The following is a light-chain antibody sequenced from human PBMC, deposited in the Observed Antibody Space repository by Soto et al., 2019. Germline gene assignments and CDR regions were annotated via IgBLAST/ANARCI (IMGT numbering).Light chain of an antibody. CDR3: HQYNRYLT. CDR1: QSISSW. J-gene: IGKJ1*01. CDR2: DAS. Sequence: DIQMTQSPSTLSASVGDRVTITCRASQSISSWLAWYQQKPGKAPKLLIYDASSLESGVPSRFSGSGSGSEFTLTISSLQPEDFAIYYCHQYNRYLTFGQGTKV. V-gene: IGKV1-5*01.